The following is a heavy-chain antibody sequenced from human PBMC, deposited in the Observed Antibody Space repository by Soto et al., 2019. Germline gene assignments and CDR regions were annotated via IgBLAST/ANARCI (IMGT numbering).Heavy chain of an antibody. CDR2: ISPYNGHT. D-gene: IGHD2-2*01. V-gene: IGHV1-18*01. J-gene: IGHJ6*02. CDR1: GYSFTSYG. Sequence: QVQLVQSAGEVTKPGASEKVSCKASGYSFTSYGISWVRRAPGQGLEWMGWISPYNGHTQFVERFQGRVTMTTDTSTKTAYMELRNLRSDDTAHYYCARDLTIVPATHPRLENYGMDVWGQGTTVIVSS. CDR3: ARDLTIVPATHPRLENYGMDV.